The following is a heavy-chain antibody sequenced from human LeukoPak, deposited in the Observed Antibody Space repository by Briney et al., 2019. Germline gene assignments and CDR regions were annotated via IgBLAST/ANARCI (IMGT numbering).Heavy chain of an antibody. D-gene: IGHD2-8*01. CDR3: TRSVRNGHFDY. CDR1: GGTFSSYA. Sequence: SVKVSCKASGGTFSSYAINWVRQAPGQGLKWMGGIIPIFGTANYAQKFQGRVTMTRSTSISTAYMELSSLRFEDTAVYFCTRSVRNGHFDYWGQGTLVTVSS. V-gene: IGHV1-69*05. J-gene: IGHJ4*02. CDR2: IIPIFGTA.